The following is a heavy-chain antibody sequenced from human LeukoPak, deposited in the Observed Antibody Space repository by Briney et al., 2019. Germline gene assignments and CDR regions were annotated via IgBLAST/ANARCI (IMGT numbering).Heavy chain of an antibody. V-gene: IGHV3-7*02. CDR3: AVSGDHCVDF. CDR1: GFSFCKYY. Sequence: GGSLRLSCATSGFSFCKYYMNWVRQTPGKGLEWVANIKEDGSEKYYVDSVKGRFTISRDNAKNSLYLQMNSLRAEDTAVYYCAVSGDHCVDFWGRGPLVTVSS. J-gene: IGHJ4*02. D-gene: IGHD7-27*01. CDR2: IKEDGSEK.